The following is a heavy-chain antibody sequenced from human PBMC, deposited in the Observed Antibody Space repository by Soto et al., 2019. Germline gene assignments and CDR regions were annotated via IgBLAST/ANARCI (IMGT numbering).Heavy chain of an antibody. CDR2: ISSSRSYI. J-gene: IGHJ5*02. D-gene: IGHD2-2*01. CDR1: GFSFSNYG. CDR3: ARSDCTSTSCYVVWFDP. Sequence: EVQLVESGGGLVKPGGSLRLSCAASGFSFSNYGMNWVRQAPGKGLEWVSSISSSRSYISYADSVKGRFTISRDNAKNSVFLQMNSLRAEDTAVYYCARSDCTSTSCYVVWFDPWGQGTLVTVSS. V-gene: IGHV3-21*01.